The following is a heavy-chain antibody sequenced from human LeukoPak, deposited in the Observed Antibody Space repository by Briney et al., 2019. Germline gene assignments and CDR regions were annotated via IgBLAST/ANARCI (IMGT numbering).Heavy chain of an antibody. CDR1: GGSISSYY. V-gene: IGHV4-59*01. CDR3: ASVYYDILTGYYTAFDY. D-gene: IGHD3-9*01. Sequence: SETLSLTCTVSGGSISSYYWSWIRQPPGKGLEWIGYIYYSGSTNYNPSPKSRVTISVDTSKNQFSLKLSSVTAADTAVYYCASVYYDILTGYYTAFDYWGQGTLVTVSS. CDR2: IYYSGST. J-gene: IGHJ4*02.